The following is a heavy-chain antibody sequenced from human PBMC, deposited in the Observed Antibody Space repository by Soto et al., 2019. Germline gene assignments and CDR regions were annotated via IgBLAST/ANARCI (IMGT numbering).Heavy chain of an antibody. CDR1: GYSFATYG. V-gene: IGHV1-18*04. D-gene: IGHD3-22*01. J-gene: IGHJ4*02. Sequence: VKVSCKASGYSFATYGFSWVRQAPGQGLECVGWISAHNGDTHYSQKFQGRVTLTTDTSTNTGYMGLRSLTSDDTAVYFCATEPIYYNDGSGYYPLGHWGQGTLVTVSS. CDR3: ATEPIYYNDGSGYYPLGH. CDR2: ISAHNGDT.